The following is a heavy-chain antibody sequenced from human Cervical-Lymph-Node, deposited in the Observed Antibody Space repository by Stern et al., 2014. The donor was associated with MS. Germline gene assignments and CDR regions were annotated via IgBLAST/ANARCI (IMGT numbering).Heavy chain of an antibody. Sequence: EVQLEESGGDLVQPCRSLGLSCVASGFNLDGHDMHWVRQAPGKGLEWVSSISWNSGSIVYADSVKGRFTISRDNARNSLYLQMNSLRAEDAAFYYWAKDTPFGNWGQGTLVTVSS. CDR1: GFNLDGHD. CDR3: AKDTPFGN. J-gene: IGHJ4*02. V-gene: IGHV3-9*01. CDR2: ISWNSGSI.